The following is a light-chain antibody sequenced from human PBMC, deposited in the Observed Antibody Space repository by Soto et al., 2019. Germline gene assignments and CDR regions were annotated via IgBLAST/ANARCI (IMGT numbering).Light chain of an antibody. CDR1: QSISRC. V-gene: IGKV1-5*03. J-gene: IGKJ1*01. CDR3: QQYNSYST. CDR2: KAF. Sequence: DIQMNQSPSTLSASVGDRVTITCRARQSISRCLAWYQHKPGKAPKLLIYKAFSLESGVPSRFSGSGSGTECALPSSSMQPDDLAAYYCQQYNSYSTVGQGTKVEI.